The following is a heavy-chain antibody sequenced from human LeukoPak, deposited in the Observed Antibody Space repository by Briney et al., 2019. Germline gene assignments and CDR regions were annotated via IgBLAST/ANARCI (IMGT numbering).Heavy chain of an antibody. J-gene: IGHJ6*03. V-gene: IGHV1-8*03. D-gene: IGHD5-12*01. CDR3: ARGPGYSGYDAILYYYMDV. CDR1: GYTFTSYD. Sequence: ASVKVSCKASGYTFTSYDINWVRQATGQGLEWMGWMNPNSGNTGYAQKFQGRVTITRNTSISTAYMELSSLRSEDTAAYYCARGPGYSGYDAILYYYMDVWGKGTTVTVSS. CDR2: MNPNSGNT.